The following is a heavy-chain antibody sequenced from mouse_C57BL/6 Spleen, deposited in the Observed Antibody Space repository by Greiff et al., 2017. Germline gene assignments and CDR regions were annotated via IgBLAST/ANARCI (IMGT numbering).Heavy chain of an antibody. D-gene: IGHD1-1*01. CDR2: IDPEDGDT. Sequence: EVQGVESGAELVRPGASVKLSCTASGFNIKDYYMHWVKQRPEQGLEWIGRIDPEDGDTEYAPKFQGKATMTADTSSNTAYLQLSSLTSEDTAVYYCTTCHGSIPAWFAYWGQGTLVTVSA. CDR3: TTCHGSIPAWFAY. V-gene: IGHV14-1*01. CDR1: GFNIKDYY. J-gene: IGHJ3*01.